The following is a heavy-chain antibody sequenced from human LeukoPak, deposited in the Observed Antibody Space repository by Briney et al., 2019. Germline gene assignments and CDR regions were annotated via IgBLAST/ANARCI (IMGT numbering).Heavy chain of an antibody. D-gene: IGHD5-24*01. CDR1: GFTFSSYS. J-gene: IGHJ4*02. Sequence: GGSLGLSCAASGFTFSSYSMNWVRQAPGKGLEWVSSISSSSSYIYYADSVKGRFTISRDNAKNSLYLQMNSLRAEDTAVYYCARSEDGYVDYWGQGTLVTVSS. V-gene: IGHV3-21*01. CDR2: ISSSSSYI. CDR3: ARSEDGYVDY.